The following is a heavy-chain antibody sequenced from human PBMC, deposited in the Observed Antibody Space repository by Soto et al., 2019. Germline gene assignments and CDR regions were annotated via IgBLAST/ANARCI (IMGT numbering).Heavy chain of an antibody. D-gene: IGHD3-22*01. Sequence: ASVKVSCKASGYIFTSYGISWVRQAPGQGLEWMGWINTDNGNTKYAQKFEGRVTMTRDRSTATAYMELRSLRSDDTAVYYCARVGLTIIVVPFGARWGEGPQVIVS. J-gene: IGHJ4*02. CDR2: INTDNGNT. CDR1: GYIFTSYG. CDR3: ARVGLTIIVVPFGAR. V-gene: IGHV1-18*04.